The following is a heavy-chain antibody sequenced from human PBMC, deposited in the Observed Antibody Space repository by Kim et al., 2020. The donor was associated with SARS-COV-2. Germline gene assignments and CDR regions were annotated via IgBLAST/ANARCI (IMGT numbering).Heavy chain of an antibody. Sequence: GGSLRLSCAASGFTFSSYAMHWVRQAPGKGLEWVAVISYDGSNKYYADSVKGRFTISRDNSKNTLYLQMNSLRAEDTAVYYCASPRSLYYYDRTFDYWGQGTLVTVS. D-gene: IGHD3-22*01. CDR2: ISYDGSNK. CDR3: ASPRSLYYYDRTFDY. V-gene: IGHV3-30*04. J-gene: IGHJ4*02. CDR1: GFTFSSYA.